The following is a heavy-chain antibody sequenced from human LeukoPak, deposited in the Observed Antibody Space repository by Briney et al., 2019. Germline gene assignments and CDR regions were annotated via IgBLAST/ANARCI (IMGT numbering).Heavy chain of an antibody. CDR1: GFTFSSYA. V-gene: IGHV3-23*01. J-gene: IGHJ4*02. CDR2: ISGSGGST. Sequence: GGSLRLSCAASGFTFSSYAMSWVRQALGKGLEWVAAISGSGGSTSYADSVKGRFTVSRDNSKNMLYLQMNSLRAEDTAVYYCAKDYDTLTGYYSLIDYWGQGTLVTVSS. D-gene: IGHD3-9*01. CDR3: AKDYDTLTGYYSLIDY.